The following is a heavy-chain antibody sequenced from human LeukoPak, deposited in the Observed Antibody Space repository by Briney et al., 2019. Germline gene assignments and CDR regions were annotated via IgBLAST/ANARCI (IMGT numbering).Heavy chain of an antibody. CDR3: ARREGGYYDSSGYSDY. J-gene: IGHJ4*02. CDR2: INPSGGST. CDR1: GYTFTSYY. D-gene: IGHD3-22*01. Sequence: ASVKVSCKASGYTFTSYYIHWVRQAPGQGLEWMGLINPSGGSTNYAQKFQGRVTMTRDTSTSTVYMELSRLRSEDTAVYYCARREGGYYDSSGYSDYWGQGTLVTVSS. V-gene: IGHV1-46*01.